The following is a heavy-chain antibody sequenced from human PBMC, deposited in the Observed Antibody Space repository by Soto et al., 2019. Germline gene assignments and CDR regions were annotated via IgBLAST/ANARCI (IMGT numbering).Heavy chain of an antibody. CDR3: ARVGVVAATNYYYGMDV. Sequence: PGGSLRLSCAASGFTFSSYGMHWVRQAPGKGLEWVAVIWYDGSNKYYADSVKGRFTISRDNSKNTLYLQMNSLRAEDTAVYYCARVGVVAATNYYYGMDVWGQGTTVTVSS. CDR2: IWYDGSNK. CDR1: GFTFSSYG. D-gene: IGHD2-15*01. V-gene: IGHV3-33*01. J-gene: IGHJ6*02.